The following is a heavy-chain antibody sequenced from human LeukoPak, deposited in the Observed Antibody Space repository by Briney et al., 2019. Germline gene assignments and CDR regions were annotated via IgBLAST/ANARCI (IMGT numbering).Heavy chain of an antibody. V-gene: IGHV1-2*02. J-gene: IGHJ6*02. CDR2: TNPNSGGT. CDR3: ARRGGTTGSYGANYYYYYGMDV. CDR1: GYTFTGYY. Sequence: ASVKVSCKASGYTFTGYYMHWVRQAPGQGLEWMGWTNPNSGGTNYAQKFQGRVTMTRDTSISTAYMELSRLRSDDTAVYYCARRGGTTGSYGANYYYYYGMDVWGQGTTVTVSS. D-gene: IGHD3-10*01.